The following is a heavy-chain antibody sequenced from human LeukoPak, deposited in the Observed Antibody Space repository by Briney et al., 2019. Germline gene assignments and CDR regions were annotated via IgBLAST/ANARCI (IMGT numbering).Heavy chain of an antibody. D-gene: IGHD1-26*01. Sequence: ASMIVSCKASGYTLTDYAINWVRQAPGQGLEWMGWINTKTGNPTYAQGFTGRFVFSLDTSVSTAYLQISSLKAEDTAIYYCARRVGAIMTTLFDYWGQGTQVTVSS. V-gene: IGHV7-4-1*02. J-gene: IGHJ4*02. CDR1: GYTLTDYA. CDR2: INTKTGNP. CDR3: ARRVGAIMTTLFDY.